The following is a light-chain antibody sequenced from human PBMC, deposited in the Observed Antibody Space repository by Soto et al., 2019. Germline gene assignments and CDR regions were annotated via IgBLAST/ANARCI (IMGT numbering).Light chain of an antibody. V-gene: IGKV1-12*02. Sequence: DIQMTQSPSTLSASMGDRVTITCRASESIRTWLAWYQQKPGKAPKLLIYAASSLQSGVPSRFSGSGSGTDFTLTISSLQPEDFATYYCQQANSFPSNTFGQGTRLEIK. CDR3: QQANSFPSNT. CDR1: ESIRTW. J-gene: IGKJ5*01. CDR2: AAS.